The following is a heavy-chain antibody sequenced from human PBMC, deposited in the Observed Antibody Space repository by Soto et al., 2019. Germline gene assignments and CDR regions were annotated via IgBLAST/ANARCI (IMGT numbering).Heavy chain of an antibody. D-gene: IGHD6-19*01. V-gene: IGHV4-59*08. Sequence: SETLSLTCTVSGGSISNYWSWIRQPPGRGLEWIGHIFYSGSTNYNPSLKSRVTMSVDTSKNQFSLKLSSVTAADTAVYYCARHGGGQVAGHDYWGQGTLVTVSS. CDR1: GGSISNY. J-gene: IGHJ4*02. CDR2: IFYSGST. CDR3: ARHGGGQVAGHDY.